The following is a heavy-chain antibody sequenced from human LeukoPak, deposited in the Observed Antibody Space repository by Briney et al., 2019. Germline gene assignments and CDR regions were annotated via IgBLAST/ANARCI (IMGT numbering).Heavy chain of an antibody. V-gene: IGHV4-59*01. CDR2: IYYSGTT. J-gene: IGHJ4*02. D-gene: IGHD2-15*01. CDR3: ARDRASAGGFDY. Sequence: SETLSLTCAVYGGSFSPYYWSWIRQPPGKGLEWIGYIYYSGTTNYNPSLQSRVTISVATSKNQFSLKLSSVTAADTALYYCARDRASAGGFDYWGQGTLVTVSS. CDR1: GGSFSPYY.